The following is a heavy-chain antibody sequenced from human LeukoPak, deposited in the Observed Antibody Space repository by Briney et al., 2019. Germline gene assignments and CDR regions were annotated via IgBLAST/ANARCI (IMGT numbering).Heavy chain of an antibody. CDR2: VYSSGST. D-gene: IGHD2-15*01. J-gene: IGHJ6*02. CDR3: TRDRCSGGNCYSGYYYGVDV. Sequence: PSETLSLTCTVSGGSISNYYWSWIRQPAGKGLEWIGRVYSSGSTNYNPSLKSRVTTSVDTSKNQFSLKLSSVTAADTAVYYCTRDRCSGGNCYSGYYYGVDVWGQGTTVTVSS. CDR1: GGSISNYY. V-gene: IGHV4-4*07.